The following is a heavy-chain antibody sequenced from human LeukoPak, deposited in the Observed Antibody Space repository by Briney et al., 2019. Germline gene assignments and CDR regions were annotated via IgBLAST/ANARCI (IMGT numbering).Heavy chain of an antibody. D-gene: IGHD6-13*01. CDR1: GYTFTSYG. Sequence: ASVKVSCKASGYTFTSYGIGWVRQAPGQGLEWMGWISAYNGNTNYAQKLQGRVTMTTDTSTSTAYMELRSLRSDDTAVYYCARVIAAADHYYYYMDVWGKGTTVTVSS. J-gene: IGHJ6*03. V-gene: IGHV1-18*01. CDR3: ARVIAAADHYYYYMDV. CDR2: ISAYNGNT.